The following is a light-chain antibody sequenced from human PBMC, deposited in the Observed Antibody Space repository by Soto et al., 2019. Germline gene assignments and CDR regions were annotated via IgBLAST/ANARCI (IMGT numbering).Light chain of an antibody. CDR3: SSYAGSNNLL. Sequence: QSVLTQPPSASGSPGHSVTISCTGTSSVVGGYNYVSWYQQHPGKAPQLMIYEVSRRPSGVPDRFSGSKSGNTASLTVSGLQADEEADYYCSSYAGSNNLLFGGGTKLTVL. CDR2: EVS. J-gene: IGLJ2*01. CDR1: SSVVGGYNY. V-gene: IGLV2-8*01.